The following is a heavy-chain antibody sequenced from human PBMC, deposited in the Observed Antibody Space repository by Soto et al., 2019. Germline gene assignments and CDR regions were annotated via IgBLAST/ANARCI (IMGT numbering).Heavy chain of an antibody. Sequence: GASVKVSCKASGYTFTAYYIHWVRQAPGQGPEWLGWINAHSGVTNYAQKFQGRFTISRDNSKNTLHLEMITLRPDDTAVYYCAKDIKCEDFTYGYFYYGMDVWGQGTTVTVSS. CDR3: AKDIKCEDFTYGYFYYGMDV. CDR1: GYTFTAYY. D-gene: IGHD3-10*01. J-gene: IGHJ6*02. V-gene: IGHV1-2*02. CDR2: INAHSGVT.